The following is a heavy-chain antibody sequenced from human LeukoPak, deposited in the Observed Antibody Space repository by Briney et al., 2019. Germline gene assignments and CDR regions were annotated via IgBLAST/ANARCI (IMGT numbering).Heavy chain of an antibody. D-gene: IGHD1-26*01. CDR2: INHSGST. J-gene: IGHJ3*02. CDR1: GGSFSGYY. CDR3: ARRSLGATLGYAFDI. Sequence: KSSETLSLTCAVYGGSFSGYYWSWIRQPPGKGLEWIGEINHSGSTNYSPSLKSRVTISVDTSKNQFSLKLSSVTAADTAVYYCARRSLGATLGYAFDIWGQGTMVTVSS. V-gene: IGHV4-34*01.